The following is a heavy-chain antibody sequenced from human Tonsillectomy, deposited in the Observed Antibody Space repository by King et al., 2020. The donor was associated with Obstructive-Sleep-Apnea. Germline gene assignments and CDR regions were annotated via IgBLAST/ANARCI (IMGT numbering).Heavy chain of an antibody. CDR1: GGSISSYY. CDR3: ARELSGYDSHFDY. Sequence: VQLQESGPGLVKPSETLSLTCTVSGGSISSYYWSWIRQPPGKGLEWIGYIYYSGSTHYNPSLKSRVTISVDTSTNPFSLKLSSVTAADTAVYYCARELSGYDSHFDYWGPGTLVTVSS. J-gene: IGHJ4*02. CDR2: IYYSGST. V-gene: IGHV4-59*01. D-gene: IGHD5-12*01.